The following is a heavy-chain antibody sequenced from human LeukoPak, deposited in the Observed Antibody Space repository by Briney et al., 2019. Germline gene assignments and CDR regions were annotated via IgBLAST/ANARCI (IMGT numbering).Heavy chain of an antibody. D-gene: IGHD3-22*01. J-gene: IGHJ4*02. Sequence: GGSLRLSCAASGFTFDKHAMHWVRKAPGKGLEWVAVIWYDGSNRYYADPVKGRFTVSRDNSKNTLYLQMNSLRAEDTAVYYCARAKGVSTGYRPTDYWGQGTLVTVSS. CDR1: GFTFDKHA. CDR3: ARAKGVSTGYRPTDY. V-gene: IGHV3-33*08. CDR2: IWYDGSNR.